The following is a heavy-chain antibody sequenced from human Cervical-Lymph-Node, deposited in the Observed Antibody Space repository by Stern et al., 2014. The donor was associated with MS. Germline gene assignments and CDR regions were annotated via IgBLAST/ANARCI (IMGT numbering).Heavy chain of an antibody. CDR3: ATSPGHMNSR. Sequence: QAGGAWGGPIQPGGGPRTSRGAPAGTGGTKNISRGTPAPREGPEGVSVIYSGGRPYYADSVKGRFTISRDNSKNTLFLQMNSLRAEDTAMYYCATSPGHMNSRWGQGTLVTVSS. CDR1: AGTGGTKN. CDR2: IYSGGRP. J-gene: IGHJ4*02. D-gene: IGHD2-21*01. V-gene: IGHV3-53*01.